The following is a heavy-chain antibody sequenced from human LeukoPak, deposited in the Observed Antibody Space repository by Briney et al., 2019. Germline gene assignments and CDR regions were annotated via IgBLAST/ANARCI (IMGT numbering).Heavy chain of an antibody. V-gene: IGHV4-59*01. Sequence: PSETLSLTCTVSGGSINQYSWSWIRQPPGKGLEWIGYIYYSGSTNYNPSLKSRVTISVDTSKNQFSLKLSSVTAADTAVYYCAKTYYDILTGYGGPYYMDVWGKGTTVTVSS. CDR2: IYYSGST. J-gene: IGHJ6*03. D-gene: IGHD3-9*01. CDR1: GGSINQYS. CDR3: AKTYYDILTGYGGPYYMDV.